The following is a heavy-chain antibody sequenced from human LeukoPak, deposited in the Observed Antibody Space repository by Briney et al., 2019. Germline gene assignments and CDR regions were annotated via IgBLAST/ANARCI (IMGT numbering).Heavy chain of an antibody. J-gene: IGHJ5*02. CDR1: GDSISSLY. CDR2: IYYSGST. D-gene: IGHD5-12*01. V-gene: IGHV4-59*11. CDR3: TRGGLVSFDP. Sequence: PSETLSLTCTVSGDSISSLYWNWIRRPPGKGLEWIGYIYYSGSTNYNPSLKGRVTISVDTSKNQFSLKLSSVTAADTAVYYCTRGGLVSFDPWGQGTLVTVSS.